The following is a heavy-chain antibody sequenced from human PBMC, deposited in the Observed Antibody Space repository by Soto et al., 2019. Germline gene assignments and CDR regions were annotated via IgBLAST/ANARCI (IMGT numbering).Heavy chain of an antibody. Sequence: ASVKVSCKASGFTFASSAMQXXXQXXXXRLEXIGWIVVGSGNTNYAQKFQERVTITRDTSKNQFSLKLSSVTAADTAVYYCARGGGARIRWLRERYYYMDVWGKGTTVTVSS. CDR3: ARGGGARIRWLRERYYYMDV. V-gene: IGHV1-58*02. D-gene: IGHD5-12*01. J-gene: IGHJ6*03. CDR1: GFTFASSA. CDR2: IVVGSGNT.